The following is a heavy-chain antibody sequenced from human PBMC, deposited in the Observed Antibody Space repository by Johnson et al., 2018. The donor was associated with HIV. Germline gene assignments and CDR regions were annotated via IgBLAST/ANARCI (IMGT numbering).Heavy chain of an antibody. D-gene: IGHD4-17*01. CDR1: GFTFSTYA. Sequence: EQLVESGGGLVQPGGSLRLSCAASGFTFSTYAMSWVRQAPGKGPEWVSALTPSGGGTYYADSVKGRFTISRDNSKNTLYLRMKSLRAEDTAVYYCARVPDYGDYWDAFDIWGQGTMVTVSS. CDR3: ARVPDYGDYWDAFDI. V-gene: IGHV3-23*04. J-gene: IGHJ3*02. CDR2: LTPSGGGT.